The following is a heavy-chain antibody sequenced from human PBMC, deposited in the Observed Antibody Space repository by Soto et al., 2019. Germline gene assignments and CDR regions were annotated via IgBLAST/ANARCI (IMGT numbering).Heavy chain of an antibody. CDR2: IYYSGST. CDR1: GGSISRSSYY. J-gene: IGHJ4*02. CDR3: ARRVYDFWEFDY. Sequence: SETLSLTCTVSGGSISRSSYYWGWIRQPPGKGLEWIGSIYYSGSTYYNPSLKSRVTISVDTSKNQFSLTLSSVTAADTAVYYCARRVYDFWEFDYWGQGTLVTRLL. V-gene: IGHV4-39*07. D-gene: IGHD3-3*01.